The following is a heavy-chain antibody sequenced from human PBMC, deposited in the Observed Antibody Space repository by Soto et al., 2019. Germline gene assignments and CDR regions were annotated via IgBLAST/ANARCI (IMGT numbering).Heavy chain of an antibody. CDR1: GHTFTSNG. D-gene: IGHD5-18*01. V-gene: IGHV1-18*01. CDR3: ARDNVYSYGTGRVDY. CDR2: ISAYNGNT. J-gene: IGHJ4*02. Sequence: QVQLVQSGAEVKKPGASVTVSCKASGHTFTSNGISWERQAPGQGLEWMGWISAYNGNTNYAQKIQGRVTMTTDTSTSTSYMELRSLRSDDTAVYYCARDNVYSYGTGRVDYWGQGTLVTVSS.